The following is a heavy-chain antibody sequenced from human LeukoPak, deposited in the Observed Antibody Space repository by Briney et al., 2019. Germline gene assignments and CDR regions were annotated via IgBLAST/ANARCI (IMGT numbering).Heavy chain of an antibody. CDR2: IIPIFGTA. CDR3: ARHPSGYVNLYYYYGMDV. D-gene: IGHD5-12*01. J-gene: IGHJ6*02. CDR1: GYTFTSYG. Sequence: VASVKVSCKASGYTFTSYGISWVRQAPGQGLEWMGGIIPIFGTANYAQKFQGRVTITRDTSASTAYMELSSLRSEDTAVYYCARHPSGYVNLYYYYGMDVWGQGTTVTVSS. V-gene: IGHV1-69*05.